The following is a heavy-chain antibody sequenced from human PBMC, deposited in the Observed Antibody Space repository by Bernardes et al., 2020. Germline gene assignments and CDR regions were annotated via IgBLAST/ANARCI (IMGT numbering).Heavy chain of an antibody. Sequence: ASVKVSCKASGYTFTSYDINWVRQATGQGLEWMGWMNPNSGNTGYAQKFQGRVTMTRNTSISTAYMELSSLRSEDTAVYYCARNRVLRYFGWLFYRSSGFGSGSHGTLLTGFS. D-gene: IGHD3-9*01. CDR1: GYTFTSYD. J-gene: IGHJ5*01. CDR3: ARNRVLRYFGWLFYRSSGFGS. V-gene: IGHV1-8*01. CDR2: MNPNSGNT.